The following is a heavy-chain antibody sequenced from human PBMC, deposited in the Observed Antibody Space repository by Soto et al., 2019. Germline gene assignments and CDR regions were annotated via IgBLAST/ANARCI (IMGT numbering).Heavy chain of an antibody. Sequence: EVQLVESGGGLVQPGGSLRLSCAASGFTFSGRGMIWVRQAPGKGLEWLSYISPVSTSKYYADSAKGRFSISRDNARASLYLQMNSLRDDDTAVYYCATVDGPTVATMLFDYWGQGILVTVSS. J-gene: IGHJ4*02. CDR1: GFTFSGRG. CDR3: ATVDGPTVATMLFDY. CDR2: ISPVSTSK. V-gene: IGHV3-48*02. D-gene: IGHD5-12*01.